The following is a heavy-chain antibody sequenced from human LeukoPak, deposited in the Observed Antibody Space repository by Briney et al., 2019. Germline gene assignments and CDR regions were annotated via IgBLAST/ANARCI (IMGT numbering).Heavy chain of an antibody. CDR3: ARDSTSGYSSSCGY. CDR2: INPNSGGT. V-gene: IGHV1-2*02. J-gene: IGHJ4*02. CDR1: GYTFTGYY. Sequence: GASVKVSCKASGYTFTGYYMHWVRQAPGQGLEWMGWINPNSGGTNYAQKFQGRVTMTRDTSISTAYMELSRLRSDDTAVYYCARDSTSGYSSSCGYWGQGTLVTVSS. D-gene: IGHD6-13*01.